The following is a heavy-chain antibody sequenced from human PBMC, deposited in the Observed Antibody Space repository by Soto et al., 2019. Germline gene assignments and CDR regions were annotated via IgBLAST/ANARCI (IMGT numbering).Heavy chain of an antibody. Sequence: GGSLRLSCAASGFTFSDYYMSWIRQAPWKGLEWVSYISSSSSYTNYADSVKGRFTISRDNAKNSLYLQMNSLRAEDTAVYYCASIAAAGDNFDYWGQGTLVTVSS. D-gene: IGHD6-13*01. CDR2: ISSSSSYT. CDR1: GFTFSDYY. V-gene: IGHV3-11*06. J-gene: IGHJ4*02. CDR3: ASIAAAGDNFDY.